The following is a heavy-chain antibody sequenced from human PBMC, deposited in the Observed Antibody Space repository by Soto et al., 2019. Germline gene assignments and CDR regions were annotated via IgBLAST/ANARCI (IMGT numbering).Heavy chain of an antibody. Sequence: SETLSLTCTVSGGSISSGGYYWSWIRQHPGKGLEWIGYIYYSGSTYYNPSLKSRVTISVDTSKNQFSLKLSSVTAADTAVYYCATRTPEYYYDSSGYSYFDYWGQGTLVTVSS. CDR2: IYYSGST. V-gene: IGHV4-31*03. J-gene: IGHJ4*02. D-gene: IGHD3-22*01. CDR1: GGSISSGGYY. CDR3: ATRTPEYYYDSSGYSYFDY.